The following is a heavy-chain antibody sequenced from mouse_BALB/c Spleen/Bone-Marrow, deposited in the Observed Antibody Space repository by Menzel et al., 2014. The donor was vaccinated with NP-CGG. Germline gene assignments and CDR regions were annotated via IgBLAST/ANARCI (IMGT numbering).Heavy chain of an antibody. V-gene: IGHV14-3*02. CDR3: ARGYDEGFAY. Sequence: DVKLLESGAELVKPGASVKLSCTASGFNIKDTYMHWVKQRPEQGLEWIGRIDPANGNTKYDPKFQGKATITADTSSNTAYLQLSSLTSEDTAVYYCARGYDEGFAYWGQGTLVTVSA. J-gene: IGHJ3*01. D-gene: IGHD2-14*01. CDR2: IDPANGNT. CDR1: GFNIKDTY.